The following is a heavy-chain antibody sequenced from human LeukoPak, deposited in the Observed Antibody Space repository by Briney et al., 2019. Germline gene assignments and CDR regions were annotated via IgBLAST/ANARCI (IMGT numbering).Heavy chain of an antibody. CDR3: ARGTSGYYYFDY. V-gene: IGHV4-31*03. CDR1: GGSISSGGYD. Sequence: SQTLSLTCPVSGGSISSGGYDWSWIRQHPGKGLEWIGYIYYSGSTYYNPSLKSRVTISVDTSKNQFSLKLSSVTAADTAVYYCARGTSGYYYFDYWGEGTLVTVSS. CDR2: IYYSGST. J-gene: IGHJ4*02. D-gene: IGHD5-12*01.